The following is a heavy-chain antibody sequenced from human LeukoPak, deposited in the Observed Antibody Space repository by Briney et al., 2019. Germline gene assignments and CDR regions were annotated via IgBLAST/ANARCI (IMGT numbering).Heavy chain of an antibody. CDR3: AKAWAYDSSGYYFYFDY. CDR1: GFTFDDYA. V-gene: IGHV3-9*01. Sequence: GGSLRLSCAASGFTFDDYAMHWVRQAPGKGLEWVSGISWNSGSTGYADSVKGRFTISRDNAKNSLYLQMNSLRAEDTALYYCAKAWAYDSSGYYFYFDYWGQGTLVTVSS. CDR2: ISWNSGST. D-gene: IGHD3-22*01. J-gene: IGHJ4*02.